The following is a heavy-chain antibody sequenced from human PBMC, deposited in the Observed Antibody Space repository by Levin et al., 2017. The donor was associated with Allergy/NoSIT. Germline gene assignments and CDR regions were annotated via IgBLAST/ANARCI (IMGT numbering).Heavy chain of an antibody. CDR1: GGSVSSGSYY. CDR3: ARGLEIFDY. D-gene: IGHD1-1*01. CDR2: LYYSGST. J-gene: IGHJ4*02. V-gene: IGHV4-61*01. Sequence: SETLSLTCTVSGGSVSSGSYYWSWIRQPPGKGLEWIGYLYYSGSTNYNPSLKSRVTISVDTSKNQLSLKLRSVTAADTAVYYCARGLEIFDYWGQGTLVTVSS.